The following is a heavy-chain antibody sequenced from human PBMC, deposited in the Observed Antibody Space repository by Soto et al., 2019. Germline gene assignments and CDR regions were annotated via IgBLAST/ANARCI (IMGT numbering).Heavy chain of an antibody. D-gene: IGHD3-22*01. Sequence: QVQLVESGGGVVQPGRSLRVSCEASGFTFRSYGMHWVRQAPGKGLEWVADISFDGGEKYYAASVRGRFTISRDNSRDTLYLEMNSQRTEDTPVYYCAKEGRHYFDTTRPDSDAFDLWGQGTLVTVSA. CDR1: GFTFRSYG. CDR3: AKEGRHYFDTTRPDSDAFDL. J-gene: IGHJ3*01. V-gene: IGHV3-30*18. CDR2: ISFDGGEK.